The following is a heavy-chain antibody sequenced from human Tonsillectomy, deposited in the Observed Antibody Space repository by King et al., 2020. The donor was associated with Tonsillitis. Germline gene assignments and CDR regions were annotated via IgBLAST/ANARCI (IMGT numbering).Heavy chain of an antibody. CDR2: ISYSGST. D-gene: IGHD6-19*01. CDR3: ARGGIPVSGKRSNWFDP. Sequence: VQLQESGPGLVKPSDTLSLTCTVSGGSIRGYYWSWIRQPPGKGLEWIGHISYSGSTNNNPSLKSRVSISIDTSKNQFSLRLSSVTAEDTAVYYCARGGIPVSGKRSNWFDPWGQGTLVTVSS. J-gene: IGHJ5*02. V-gene: IGHV4-59*08. CDR1: GGSIRGYY.